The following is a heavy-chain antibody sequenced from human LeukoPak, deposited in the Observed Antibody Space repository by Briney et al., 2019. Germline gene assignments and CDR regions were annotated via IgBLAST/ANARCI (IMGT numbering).Heavy chain of an antibody. J-gene: IGHJ6*03. CDR2: INPNSGGT. CDR1: GYTFTGYY. D-gene: IGHD3-9*01. CDR3: AVLGKALRYFDWLLPPYYYYMDV. V-gene: IGHV1-2*02. Sequence: ASVKVSCKASGYTFTGYYMHWVRQAPGQGLEWMGWINPNSGGTNYAQKLQGRVTMTTDTSTSTAYMELRSLRSDDTAVYYCAVLGKALRYFDWLLPPYYYYMDVWGKGTTVTVSS.